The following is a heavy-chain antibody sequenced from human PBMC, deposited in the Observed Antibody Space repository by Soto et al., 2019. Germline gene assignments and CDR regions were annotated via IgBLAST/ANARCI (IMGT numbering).Heavy chain of an antibody. Sequence: EVQLLESGGGSVQPGGTLRLSCAASGFTFNNHAMTWVRQAPGKGLEWVSSISGSGTSAYYADSVRGRFTISRDKSKDTLHLQMNTLRAEDTAIYYCAKDRGPYSSSCSTDRGQGALVTVSS. D-gene: IGHD6-13*01. CDR2: ISGSGTSA. V-gene: IGHV3-23*01. CDR3: AKDRGPYSSSCSTD. J-gene: IGHJ4*02. CDR1: GFTFNNHA.